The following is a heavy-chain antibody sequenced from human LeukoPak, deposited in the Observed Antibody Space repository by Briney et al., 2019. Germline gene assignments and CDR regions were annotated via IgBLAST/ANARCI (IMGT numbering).Heavy chain of an antibody. Sequence: GGSLRLSCAASGFTFSSYAMHWVRQAPGKGLEWVAVISYDGSNKYYADSVKGRFTISRDNSKNTLYLQMNSLRAEDTAVYYCARDREGPYCGGDCYSGFDYWGQGTLVTVSS. D-gene: IGHD2-21*02. CDR2: ISYDGSNK. J-gene: IGHJ4*02. CDR3: ARDREGPYCGGDCYSGFDY. CDR1: GFTFSSYA. V-gene: IGHV3-30-3*01.